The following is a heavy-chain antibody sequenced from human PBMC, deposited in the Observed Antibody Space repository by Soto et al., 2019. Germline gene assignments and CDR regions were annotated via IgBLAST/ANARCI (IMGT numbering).Heavy chain of an antibody. Sequence: SETLSLTCTVSGASLNSDYWSWVRQSPGKGLEWIGYIYHMGGTDYNPSLKSRVTISIDKSKNQFSLNLRSVTAADTAVYFCASFTDKSGFIWLDPRGQGTQVTVAS. V-gene: IGHV4-59*03. D-gene: IGHD5-12*01. J-gene: IGHJ5*02. CDR2: IYHMGGT. CDR3: ASFTDKSGFIWLDP. CDR1: GASLNSDY.